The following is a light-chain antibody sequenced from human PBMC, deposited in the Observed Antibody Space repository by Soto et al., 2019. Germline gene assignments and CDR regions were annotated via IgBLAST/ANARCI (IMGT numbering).Light chain of an antibody. CDR3: QQSYSTPSST. V-gene: IGKV3-15*01. CDR1: QSVSSN. Sequence: EIVMTQSPATLSVSPGERATLSCRASQSVSSNLAWYQQKPGQAPRLLIYGASTRATGIPARFSGSGSGTEFTLTISSLQSEDFATYYCQQSYSTPSSTFGGGTKVEIK. CDR2: GAS. J-gene: IGKJ4*01.